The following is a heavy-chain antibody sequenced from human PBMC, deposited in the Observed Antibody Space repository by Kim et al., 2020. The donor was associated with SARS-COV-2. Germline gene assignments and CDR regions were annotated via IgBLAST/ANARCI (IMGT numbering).Heavy chain of an antibody. CDR2: INHSGST. Sequence: SETLSLTCAVYGGSFSGYYWSWIRQPPGKGLEWIGEINHSGSTNYNPSLKSRVTISVDTSKNQFSLKLSSVTAADTVVYYCARRNPYSSGWYFSYWGRGTLVTVSS. V-gene: IGHV4-34*01. J-gene: IGHJ4*02. CDR3: ARRNPYSSGWYFSY. CDR1: GGSFSGYY. D-gene: IGHD6-19*01.